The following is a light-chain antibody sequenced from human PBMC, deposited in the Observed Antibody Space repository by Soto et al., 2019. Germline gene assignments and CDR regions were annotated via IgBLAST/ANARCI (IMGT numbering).Light chain of an antibody. J-gene: IGKJ5*01. CDR3: QQNYSPPPIT. CDR1: QSIANY. V-gene: IGKV1-39*01. Sequence: DIQMTQSPSALSASVGDRVTITCRASQSIANYLNWYQQKPVKAPKPLIYAASTLPSGVPSKFSGSGFGTDFTLTISSLQTEDFATYYCQQNYSPPPITFGQGTRLEIK. CDR2: AAS.